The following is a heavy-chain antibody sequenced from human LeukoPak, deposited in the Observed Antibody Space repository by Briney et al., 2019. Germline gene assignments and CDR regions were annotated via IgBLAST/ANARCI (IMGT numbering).Heavy chain of an antibody. V-gene: IGHV3-7*01. D-gene: IGHD3-16*01. CDR2: TKEDESEK. CDR3: ARDWVGGFDP. J-gene: IGHJ5*02. CDR1: GFNFNGYW. Sequence: GGSLRLSCVASGFNFNGYWMSWVRQAPGKGLEWVAKTKEDESEKYYVDSVKGRFTISKDNARNSLYLQMNSLRAEDTAVYYCARDWVGGFDPGGRGPLVTVS.